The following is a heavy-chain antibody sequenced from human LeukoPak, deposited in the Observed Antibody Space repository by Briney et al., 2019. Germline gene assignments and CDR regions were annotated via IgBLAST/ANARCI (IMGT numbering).Heavy chain of an antibody. J-gene: IGHJ4*02. CDR2: ISYDGSNK. CDR1: GFTFSSYA. V-gene: IGHV3-30-3*01. CDR3: ARESIAAAGTIYYFDY. D-gene: IGHD6-13*01. Sequence: GGSLRLPCAASGFTFSSYAMHWVRQAPGKGLEWVAVISYDGSNKYYADSVKGRFTISRDNSKNTLYLQMNSLRAEDTAVYYCARESIAAAGTIYYFDYWGQGTLVTVSS.